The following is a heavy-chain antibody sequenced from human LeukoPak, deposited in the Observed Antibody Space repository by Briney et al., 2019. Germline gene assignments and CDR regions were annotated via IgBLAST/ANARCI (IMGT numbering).Heavy chain of an antibody. J-gene: IGHJ3*02. CDR3: ASQYYYDSSGYWSYGAFDI. CDR1: GYTFTSYY. D-gene: IGHD3-22*01. Sequence: ASVKVSCKASGYTFTSYYMHWVRQAPGQGLEWMGIINPSGGSTSYAQKFQGRVTMTRDTSTSTVYMELSSLRSEDTAVYYCASQYYYDSSGYWSYGAFDIWGQGTMVTVSS. CDR2: INPSGGST. V-gene: IGHV1-46*01.